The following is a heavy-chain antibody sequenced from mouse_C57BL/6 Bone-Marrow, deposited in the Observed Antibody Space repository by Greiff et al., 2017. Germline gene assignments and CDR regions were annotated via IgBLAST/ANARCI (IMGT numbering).Heavy chain of an antibody. CDR3: ARQLRLRADY. V-gene: IGHV1-53*01. CDR2: INPSTGGN. Sequence: QVQLQQPGPELVKPGASVKMSCKVSGYTFTSYWMDWVKQRPGQGLEWIGNINPSTGGNNYNEKFKSKATLTVDKTSSTAYMQHSSLTSEDSAVDNWARQLRLRADYWGQGTTLTVSS. D-gene: IGHD3-2*02. J-gene: IGHJ2*01. CDR1: GYTFTSYW.